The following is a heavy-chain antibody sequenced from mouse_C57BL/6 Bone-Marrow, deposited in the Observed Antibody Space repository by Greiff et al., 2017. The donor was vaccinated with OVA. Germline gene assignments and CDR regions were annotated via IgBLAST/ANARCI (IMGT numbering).Heavy chain of an antibody. CDR2: IYPGDGDT. CDR3: ARRRKYYGSSHWYFDV. D-gene: IGHD1-1*01. Sequence: QVQLQQSGAELVKPGASVKISCKASGYAFSSYWMNWVKQRPGKGLEWIGQIYPGDGDTNYNGKFKGKATLTADKSSSTAYMQLSSLTSEDSAVDFCARRRKYYGSSHWYFDVWGTGTTVTVSS. J-gene: IGHJ1*03. V-gene: IGHV1-80*01. CDR1: GYAFSSYW.